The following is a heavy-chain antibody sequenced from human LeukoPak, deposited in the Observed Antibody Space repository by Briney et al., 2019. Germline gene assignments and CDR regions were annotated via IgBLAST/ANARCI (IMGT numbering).Heavy chain of an antibody. D-gene: IGHD3-22*01. CDR3: ARIPTGGSGYYSMDY. J-gene: IGHJ4*02. Sequence: SETLSLTCAVSGASISSFYWSWIRQPPGKGLEWIGYIYYSGSTSYNPSLKSRVTISVDTSNNHFSLKLSSVTAADTAVYYCARIPTGGSGYYSMDYWGQGTLVTVSS. CDR1: GASISSFY. V-gene: IGHV4-59*01. CDR2: IYYSGST.